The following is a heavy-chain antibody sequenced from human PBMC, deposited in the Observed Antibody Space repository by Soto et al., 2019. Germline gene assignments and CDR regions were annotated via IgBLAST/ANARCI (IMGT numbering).Heavy chain of an antibody. CDR3: ARGFGSRYYYDSSAKGNDYYGMDV. J-gene: IGHJ6*02. V-gene: IGHV5-10-1*01. D-gene: IGHD3-22*01. Sequence: ESLKISCKGSGYNFTSFWISLVRQMAGKGLEWVGRIDPSDSYTNYSPSFQGHVTISADKSISTAYLQWSSLKASDTAMYYCARGFGSRYYYDSSAKGNDYYGMDVWGQGTTVTVSS. CDR2: IDPSDSYT. CDR1: GYNFTSFW.